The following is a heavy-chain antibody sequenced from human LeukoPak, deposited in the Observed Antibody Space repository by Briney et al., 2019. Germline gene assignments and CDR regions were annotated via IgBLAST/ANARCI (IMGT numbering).Heavy chain of an antibody. CDR1: GFTFSDYA. CDR3: ARDWGFDS. Sequence: GGSLRLSCAASGFTFSDYAMYWVRQSPGKGLEWVAVLSYDGSRTYYADSVKGRFTISRDNSRNRVYLQMTSLATEDTAIYYCARDWGFDSWGQGTLVTVSS. D-gene: IGHD7-27*01. V-gene: IGHV3-30*16. J-gene: IGHJ4*02. CDR2: LSYDGSRT.